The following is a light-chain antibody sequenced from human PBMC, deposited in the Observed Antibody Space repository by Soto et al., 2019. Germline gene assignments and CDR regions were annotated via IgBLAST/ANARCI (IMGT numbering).Light chain of an antibody. Sequence: QSALTQPASVSGSLEQSITISCTGTSRDVGNYNYVSWYQHHTGRAPKLVIYDVNNRPAGISNRFSCSKSDNTASLIIFGLQAEDEAYYYCSSYTSSSNVIFGGGTKLTVL. CDR2: DVN. CDR3: SSYTSSSNVI. CDR1: SRDVGNYNY. J-gene: IGLJ2*01. V-gene: IGLV2-14*03.